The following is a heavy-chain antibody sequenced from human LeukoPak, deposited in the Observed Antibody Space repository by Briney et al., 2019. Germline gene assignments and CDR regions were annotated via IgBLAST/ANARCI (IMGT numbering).Heavy chain of an antibody. CDR3: ARGRVEYYYSMDV. V-gene: IGHV1-8*01. CDR1: GYTFTSFD. CDR2: MNPNTGNT. J-gene: IGHJ6*03. Sequence: ASVKVSCKASGYTFTSFDINWVRQATGQGLEWMGWMNPNTGNTGYAQKFRGRVTMTRNTSIRTAYMELSSLSSEDTAVYYCARGRVEYYYSMDVWGKGTTVTVSS.